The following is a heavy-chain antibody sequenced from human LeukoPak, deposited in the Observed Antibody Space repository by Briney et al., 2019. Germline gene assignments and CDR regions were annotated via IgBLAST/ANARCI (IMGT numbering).Heavy chain of an antibody. V-gene: IGHV3-33*08. D-gene: IGHD1-1*01. CDR2: IWFDGSNK. CDR3: VRDPSGSGFAFDS. CDR1: GFTFSSYS. J-gene: IGHJ4*02. Sequence: GGSLRLSCAASGFTFSSYSMNWVRQAPGKGLEWVAFIWFDGSNKHYADSVKGRFTISRDNSEDTLYLQMNSLRAEDTAVYYCVRDPSGSGFAFDSWGQGALVTVSS.